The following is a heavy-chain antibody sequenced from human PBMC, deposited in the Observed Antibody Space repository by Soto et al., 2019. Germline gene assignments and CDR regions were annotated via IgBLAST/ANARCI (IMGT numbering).Heavy chain of an antibody. D-gene: IGHD1-1*01. V-gene: IGHV3-53*01. CDR2: LYDVDGS. J-gene: IGHJ3*01. CDR3: ATWHEREHAYDV. Sequence: DVQLVESGGGLMPPGESLRLSCAASGLTVSGKKYVAWVRQAPGKGLEWVSALYDVDGSFYADSVQGRFTTSSDSSKTTVYLQMNGLRPDDTAVYYCATWHEREHAYDVWGQGTTVTVSS. CDR1: GLTVSGKKY.